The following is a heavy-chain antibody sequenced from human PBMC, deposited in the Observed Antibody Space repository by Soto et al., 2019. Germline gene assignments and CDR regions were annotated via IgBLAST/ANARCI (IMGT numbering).Heavy chain of an antibody. D-gene: IGHD2-8*02. CDR3: ARVIGGVYYFDY. V-gene: IGHV1-3*01. CDR1: GYTFTSYA. CDR2: INAGNGNT. Sequence: QVQLVQSGAEVKKPGASVKVSCKASGYTFTSYAMHWVRQAPGQRLEWMGWINAGNGNTKYSQKFQGRVTITRDTSASTAYMELSSLRSEDTAVYYCARVIGGVYYFDYWGQGTLVTVSS. J-gene: IGHJ4*02.